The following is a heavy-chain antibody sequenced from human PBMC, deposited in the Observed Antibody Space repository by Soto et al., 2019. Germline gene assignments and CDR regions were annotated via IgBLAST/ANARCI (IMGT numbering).Heavy chain of an antibody. J-gene: IGHJ4*02. Sequence: SETLSLTCTVSGGSISSSSYYWGWIRQPPGKGLEWIGSIYYSGSTYYNPSLKSRVTISVDTSKNQFSLKLSSVTAADTVVFYCARRVAVGGRSLYYFDYWGQGTLVTVSS. CDR3: ARRVAVGGRSLYYFDY. V-gene: IGHV4-39*01. CDR2: IYYSGST. CDR1: GGSISSSSYY. D-gene: IGHD6-19*01.